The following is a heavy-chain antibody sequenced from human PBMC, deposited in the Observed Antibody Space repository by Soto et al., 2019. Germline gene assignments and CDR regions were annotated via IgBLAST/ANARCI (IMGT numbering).Heavy chain of an antibody. J-gene: IGHJ4*02. V-gene: IGHV4-34*02. Sequence: QVQLQQWGAGLLKPSETLSLSCAVYGGSFNAYYWSWIRQPPGKGLECIEEINHGGSTNYNTSLKRRVTISLDTPKKQSSLKLDSVTAADTAVYYCARGYGSGSYSAYCCQGTLVSVAS. D-gene: IGHD3-10*01. CDR3: ARGYGSGSYSAY. CDR2: INHGGST. CDR1: GGSFNAYY.